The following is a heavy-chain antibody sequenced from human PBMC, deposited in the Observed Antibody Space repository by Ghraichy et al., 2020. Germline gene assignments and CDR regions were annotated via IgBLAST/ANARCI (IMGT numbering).Heavy chain of an antibody. CDR3: ARLGRVSTRFIHYYYYYGMDV. CDR1: GYSFTSYW. J-gene: IGHJ6*02. Sequence: GESLNISCKGSGYSFTSYWIGWVRQMPGKGLEWMGIIYPGDSDTRYSPSFQGQVTISADKSISTAYLQWSSLKASDTAMYYCARLGRVSTRFIHYYYYYGMDVWGQGTTVTVSS. CDR2: IYPGDSDT. D-gene: IGHD5/OR15-5a*01. V-gene: IGHV5-51*01.